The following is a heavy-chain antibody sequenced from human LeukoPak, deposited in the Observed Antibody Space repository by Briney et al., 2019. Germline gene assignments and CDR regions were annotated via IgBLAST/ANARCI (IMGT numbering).Heavy chain of an antibody. CDR1: GYTLTELS. CDR3: ATADYALSSHFDY. Sequence: ASVTVSFTVSGYTLTELSMHWVRQAPGKGREGMGGFDPEDGETIYAQKFQGRVTMTEDTSTDTAYMELSSLRSEDTAVYYCATADYALSSHFDYWGQGTLVTVSS. V-gene: IGHV1-24*01. CDR2: FDPEDGET. D-gene: IGHD4-17*01. J-gene: IGHJ4*02.